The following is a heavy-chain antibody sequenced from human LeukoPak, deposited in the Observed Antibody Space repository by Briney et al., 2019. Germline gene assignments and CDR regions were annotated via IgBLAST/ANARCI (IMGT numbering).Heavy chain of an antibody. CDR2: IRYDGSNK. D-gene: IGHD3-10*01. V-gene: IGHV3-30*02. J-gene: IGHJ4*02. CDR3: AKDADSPLWFGDHFDY. CDR1: GFTFSSYG. Sequence: GGSLRLSCAASGFTFSSYGMHWVRQAPGKGLEWVAFIRYDGSNKYYADSVKGRFTISRDNSKNTLYLQMNSLRAEDTAVYYCAKDADSPLWFGDHFDYWGQGTLVTVSS.